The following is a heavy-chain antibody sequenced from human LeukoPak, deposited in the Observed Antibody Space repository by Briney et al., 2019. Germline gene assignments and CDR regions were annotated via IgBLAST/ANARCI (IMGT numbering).Heavy chain of an antibody. V-gene: IGHV3-20*04. CDR3: AGDGLPYYNLWSGYPY. CDR2: INWNGEST. D-gene: IGHD3-3*01. CDR1: GFIFDNYG. J-gene: IGHJ4*02. Sequence: PGGSLRLSCVASGFIFDNYGLSWVRQVPGKGREWVACINWNGESTGYVDSVKGRFTISRANAKNSPYLQMHSLRAEDTAFYYCAGDGLPYYNLWSGYPYWGQGILVSVSS.